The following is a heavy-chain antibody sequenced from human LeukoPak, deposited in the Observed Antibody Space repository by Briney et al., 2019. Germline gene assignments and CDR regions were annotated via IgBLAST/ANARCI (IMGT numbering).Heavy chain of an antibody. Sequence: GGSLRLSCAASGFTFSDYAMHWVRQAPGKGLEWVAVISYDGGNRYYADSVKGRFTISRDNSKNTLFLQINSLGAEDTAVYFCARGISYYSSYYGLDVWGQGTTVTVSS. CDR3: ARGISYYSSYYGLDV. V-gene: IGHV3-30-3*01. CDR1: GFTFSDYA. J-gene: IGHJ6*02. CDR2: ISYDGGNR.